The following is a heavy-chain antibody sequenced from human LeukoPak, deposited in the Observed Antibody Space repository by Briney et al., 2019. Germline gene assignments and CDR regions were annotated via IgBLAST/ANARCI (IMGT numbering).Heavy chain of an antibody. J-gene: IGHJ4*02. CDR1: GLSFSNSG. CDR2: ISADKGIL. Sequence: PGGSPRLSCAASGLSFSNSGMNWVRQAPGKGLEWVSHISADKGILYYAYSVTGRFTISRDNSKNSLFLQMRSLRAEDTAVYVCAKTYRKNDQIFDYWGQGALVTVSS. V-gene: IGHV3-48*04. CDR3: AKTYRKNDQIFDY. D-gene: IGHD3-16*01.